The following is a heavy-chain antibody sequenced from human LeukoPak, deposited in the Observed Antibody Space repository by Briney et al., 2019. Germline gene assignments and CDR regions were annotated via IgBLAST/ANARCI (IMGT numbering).Heavy chain of an antibody. J-gene: IGHJ5*02. CDR3: AKGSGSGWCGWLAP. CDR2: IYASGGST. Sequence: GGSLRLSCAASGFTFSSYAMYWVRQAPGEGLEWVSSIYASGGSTYYADSGKGRFTISRDNSKHMFYLQLNSLSADDTAVYYCAKGSGSGWCGWLAPWGRGTLVTVSS. CDR1: GFTFSSYA. D-gene: IGHD6-19*01. V-gene: IGHV3-23*01.